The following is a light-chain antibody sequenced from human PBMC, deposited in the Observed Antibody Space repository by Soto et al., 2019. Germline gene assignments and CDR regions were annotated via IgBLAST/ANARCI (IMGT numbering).Light chain of an antibody. J-gene: IGLJ1*01. Sequence: QSALTQPASVSGSPGQSITISCTGTSSDVGGYNYVSWYQQHPGKAPKLMIYEVSNRPSGVSNRFSGSKSGNTASLTISGLQAEDKADYYCSSYISSSIDYVFGPGTKVTVL. CDR2: EVS. CDR1: SSDVGGYNY. V-gene: IGLV2-14*01. CDR3: SSYISSSIDYV.